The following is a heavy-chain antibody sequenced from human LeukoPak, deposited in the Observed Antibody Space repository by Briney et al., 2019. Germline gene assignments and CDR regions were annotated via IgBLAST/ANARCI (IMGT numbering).Heavy chain of an antibody. J-gene: IGHJ4*02. Sequence: SETLSLTCTVSGDSISRTSYSWAWIRQTPGKGLDWIGSVYYSGSTYYNPSLKSRVTVSLDTPKNQFSLTLRSLTAAETAVYYCARQRRIGDFLNGYYEGFDYWGQGILVTVSS. V-gene: IGHV4-39*01. D-gene: IGHD3-3*01. CDR3: ARQRRIGDFLNGYYEGFDY. CDR1: GDSISRTSYS. CDR2: VYYSGST.